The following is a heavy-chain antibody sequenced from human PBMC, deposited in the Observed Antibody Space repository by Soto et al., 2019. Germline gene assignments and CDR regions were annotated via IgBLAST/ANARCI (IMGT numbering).Heavy chain of an antibody. J-gene: IGHJ6*02. CDR2: INHSGST. D-gene: IGHD3-3*01. Sequence: SETLSLTCAVYGGSFSGYYWSWIRQPPGKGLEWIGEINHSGSTNYNPSLKSRVTISVDTSKNQFSLKLSSVTAADTAVYYCARFLATVYRHYYYGMDVWGQGTTVTVSS. CDR3: ARFLATVYRHYYYGMDV. V-gene: IGHV4-34*01. CDR1: GGSFSGYY.